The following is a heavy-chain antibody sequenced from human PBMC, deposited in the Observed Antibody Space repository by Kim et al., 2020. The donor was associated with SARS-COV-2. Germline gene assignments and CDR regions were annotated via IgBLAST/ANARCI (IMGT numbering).Heavy chain of an antibody. D-gene: IGHD2-2*01. CDR2: ITAYSINT. CDR1: GYAFPNFG. Sequence: ASVKVSCKASGYAFPNFGITWVRQAPGQGLEWMGWITAYSINTNSAQNLQDRVTMTRDTSKSTAYMELRSLRSDDTAVYYCARVIVPASSAAFDYWVQGT. V-gene: IGHV1-18*01. J-gene: IGHJ4*02. CDR3: ARVIVPASSAAFDY.